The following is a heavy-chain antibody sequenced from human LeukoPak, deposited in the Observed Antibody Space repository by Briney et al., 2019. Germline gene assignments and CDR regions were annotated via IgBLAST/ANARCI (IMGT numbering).Heavy chain of an antibody. CDR1: GFTFSSYS. J-gene: IGHJ3*02. CDR3: ARQAIVDAFDI. CDR2: ISSSSGYI. D-gene: IGHD1-26*01. V-gene: IGHV3-21*01. Sequence: GGSLRLSCAASGFTFSSYSMNWVRQAPGKGLEWVSSISSSSGYIYYADSVKGRFTISRDNAKNSLYLQMNSLRAEDTAVYYCARQAIVDAFDIWGQGAMVAVSS.